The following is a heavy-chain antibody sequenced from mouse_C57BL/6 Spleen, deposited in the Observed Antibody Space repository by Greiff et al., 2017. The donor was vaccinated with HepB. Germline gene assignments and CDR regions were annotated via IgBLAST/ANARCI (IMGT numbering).Heavy chain of an antibody. J-gene: IGHJ3*01. V-gene: IGHV5-6*01. CDR2: ISSGGSYT. Sequence: EVMLVESGGDLVKPGGSLKLSCAASGFTFSSYGMSWVRQTPDKRLEWVATISSGGSYTYYPDSVKGRFTISRDNAKNTLYLQMSSLKSEDTAMYYCARQVDSSGYVAYWGQGTLVTVSA. CDR3: ARQVDSSGYVAY. CDR1: GFTFSSYG. D-gene: IGHD3-2*02.